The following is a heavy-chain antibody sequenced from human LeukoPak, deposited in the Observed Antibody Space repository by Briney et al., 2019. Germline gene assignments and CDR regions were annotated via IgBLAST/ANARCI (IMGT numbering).Heavy chain of an antibody. CDR1: GFTFSSYG. D-gene: IGHD3-10*01. Sequence: GGSLRLSCAASGFTFSSYGMHWVRQAPGKGLEWVAVISYDGSNKYYADSVKGRFTISRDNSKNSLYLQMNSLRAEDTAVYYCAKDTYGSGSYYYFDYWGQGTLVTVSS. CDR2: ISYDGSNK. J-gene: IGHJ4*02. CDR3: AKDTYGSGSYYYFDY. V-gene: IGHV3-30*18.